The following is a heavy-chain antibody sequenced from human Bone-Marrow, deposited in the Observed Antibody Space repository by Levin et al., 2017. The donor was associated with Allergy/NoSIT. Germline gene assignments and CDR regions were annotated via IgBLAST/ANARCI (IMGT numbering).Heavy chain of an antibody. CDR3: ARGEFGFDS. J-gene: IGHJ4*02. V-gene: IGHV3-48*03. CDR2: IDRSGTTI. Sequence: SCEASGFSFSNYEMNWVRQAPGKGLEWVAHIDRSGTTIYYEDSVKGRLTVSRDNAKNSLFLQMNDLRDADTATYYCARGEFGFDSWGQGTLVTVSS. CDR1: GFSFSNYE. D-gene: IGHD3-16*01.